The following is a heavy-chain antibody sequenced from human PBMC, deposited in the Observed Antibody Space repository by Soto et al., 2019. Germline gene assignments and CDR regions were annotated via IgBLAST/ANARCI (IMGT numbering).Heavy chain of an antibody. Sequence: QVQLVESGGGVVQPGRSLRLSCAASGFDFSTYGMHWVRQAPGKGPEWVAVIWYDGSNKYYADSVRGRFIISRDNSKSTLFLQLNSLRAEDTAVYYWARAVGPFDYWGQGALVTVSS. CDR3: ARAVGPFDY. CDR1: GFDFSTYG. J-gene: IGHJ4*02. V-gene: IGHV3-33*01. CDR2: IWYDGSNK. D-gene: IGHD1-26*01.